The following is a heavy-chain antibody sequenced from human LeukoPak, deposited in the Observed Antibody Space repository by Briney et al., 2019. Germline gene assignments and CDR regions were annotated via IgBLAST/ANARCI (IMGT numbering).Heavy chain of an antibody. CDR3: ARDWNYYDSSGYYGGYWFDP. CDR2: IYYSGST. CDR1: GGSISSYY. J-gene: IGHJ5*02. Sequence: SETLSLTCTASGGSISSYYWSWIRQPPGRGLEWIGYIYYSGSTNYNPSLKSRVTISVDTSKNQFSLKLSSVTAADTAVYYCARDWNYYDSSGYYGGYWFDPWGQGTLVTVSS. D-gene: IGHD3-22*01. V-gene: IGHV4-59*01.